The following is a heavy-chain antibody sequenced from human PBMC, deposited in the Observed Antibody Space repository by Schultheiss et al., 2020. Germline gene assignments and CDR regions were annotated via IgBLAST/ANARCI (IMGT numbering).Heavy chain of an antibody. CDR3: ARVSGSGSDPYYYGMDV. CDR2: IYYSGST. J-gene: IGHJ6*02. V-gene: IGHV4-59*01. D-gene: IGHD2-21*02. CDR1: GGSISSYY. Sequence: SKTLSLTCTVSGGSISSYYWSWIRQPPGKGLEWIGYIYYSGSTNYNPSLKSRVTISVDTSKNQFSLKLSSVTAADTAVYYCARVSGSGSDPYYYGMDVWGQGTTVTVSS.